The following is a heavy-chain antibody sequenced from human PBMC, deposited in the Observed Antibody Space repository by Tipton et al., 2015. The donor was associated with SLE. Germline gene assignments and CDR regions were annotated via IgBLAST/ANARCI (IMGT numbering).Heavy chain of an antibody. D-gene: IGHD3-10*02. CDR2: IFSDGSRT. CDR1: GFTFSSYW. Sequence: SLRLSCAASGFTFSSYWMHWVRQAPGKGLVWVSRIFSDGSRTTYADSVQGRFTISRDNAQNTLYLLLNSLRAEDTAVYYWARGDYVGYYLDYWGQGTLVTVSS. V-gene: IGHV3-74*01. J-gene: IGHJ4*02. CDR3: ARGDYVGYYLDY.